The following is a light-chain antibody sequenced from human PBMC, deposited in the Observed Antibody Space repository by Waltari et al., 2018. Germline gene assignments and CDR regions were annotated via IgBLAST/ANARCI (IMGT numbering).Light chain of an antibody. J-gene: IGKJ4*01. CDR3: QQYDSLPVT. CDR2: KTS. Sequence: DIQLTQSPSTLPASVGERITITCRAAHYVKNNLAWYQQKPGKAPRVLIHKTSRLESGGPSRFSGSGFGTEFTLTISGLQPDDFATYYCQQYDSLPVTFGGGTKVDIK. V-gene: IGKV1-5*03. CDR1: HYVKNN.